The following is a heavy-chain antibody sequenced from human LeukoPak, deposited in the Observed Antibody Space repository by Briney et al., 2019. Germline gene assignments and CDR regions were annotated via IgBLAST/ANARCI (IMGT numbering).Heavy chain of an antibody. CDR1: GYTFSNYG. CDR3: AGSGMVTTRGYGSYFDY. CDR2: ISVYNGNT. Sequence: ASVKVSCKASGYTFSNYGISWVRQAPGQGLEWMGWISVYNGNTVYAQKLQGRVTITTDTSTSTAYMELRSLRSDDTAVYYCAGSGMVTTRGYGSYFDYWGQGTLVTVSS. D-gene: IGHD4-17*01. J-gene: IGHJ4*02. V-gene: IGHV1-18*01.